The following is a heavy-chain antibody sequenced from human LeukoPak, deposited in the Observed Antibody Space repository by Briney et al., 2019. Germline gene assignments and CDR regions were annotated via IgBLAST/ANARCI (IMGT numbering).Heavy chain of an antibody. J-gene: IGHJ4*02. CDR2: IYYSGST. CDR3: ARGGSGSSDY. Sequence: SETLSPTCTVSGGSISTYYWSWIRQPPGKGLEWIGYIYYSGSTNYNPSLKSRVTISVDTSKNQFSLKLSSVTAADTAVYYCARGGSGSSDYWGQGTLVTVSS. V-gene: IGHV4-59*01. CDR1: GGSISTYY. D-gene: IGHD1-26*01.